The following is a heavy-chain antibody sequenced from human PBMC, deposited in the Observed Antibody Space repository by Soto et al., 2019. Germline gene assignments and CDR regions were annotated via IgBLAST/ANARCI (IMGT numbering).Heavy chain of an antibody. Sequence: GGSLRLSCTASGVTFDDYAMHWVRQAPGKGLEWVSGISWNSGSIGYADSVKGRFTISRDNAKNSLYLQMNSLRAEDTALYYCAKDMSPYSGSYSALDYYYYYGMDVWGQGTTVTVSS. CDR3: AKDMSPYSGSYSALDYYYYYGMDV. D-gene: IGHD1-26*01. CDR2: ISWNSGSI. J-gene: IGHJ6*02. CDR1: GVTFDDYA. V-gene: IGHV3-9*01.